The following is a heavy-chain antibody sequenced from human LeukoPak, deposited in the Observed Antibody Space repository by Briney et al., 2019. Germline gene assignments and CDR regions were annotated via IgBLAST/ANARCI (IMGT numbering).Heavy chain of an antibody. CDR1: GFTVITND. J-gene: IGHJ4*02. CDR3: ARGVEPLAANTLAY. V-gene: IGHV3-53*01. D-gene: IGHD1-14*01. CDR2: LYSDGST. Sequence: GGSLRLSCAASGFTVITNDMTWVRQAPGKGLECVSVLYSDGSTKYADSVQGRFTISRDNSKNTLYLEMNSLSPDDTAVYYCARGVEPLAANTLAYWGQGTLVTASS.